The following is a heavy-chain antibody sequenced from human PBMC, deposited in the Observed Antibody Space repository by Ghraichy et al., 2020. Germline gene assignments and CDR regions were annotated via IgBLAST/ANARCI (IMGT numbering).Heavy chain of an antibody. CDR3: ARVCRCGWGSDY. J-gene: IGHJ4*02. CDR2: INEGGHGE. CDR1: GFTFSSFW. Sequence: GGSLRLSCAVSGFTFSSFWMTWVRQAPGKGLEWVANINEGGHGEYYVDSVKGRFTISRDNAKSSLYLQISSLRVDDTAVYYCARVCRCGWGSDYWGQGILVTVSS. D-gene: IGHD6-19*01. V-gene: IGHV3-7*03.